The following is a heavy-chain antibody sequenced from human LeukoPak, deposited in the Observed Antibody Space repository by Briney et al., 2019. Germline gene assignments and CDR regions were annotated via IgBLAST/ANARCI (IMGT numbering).Heavy chain of an antibody. CDR3: ARIRYYYGSGYYYGMDV. V-gene: IGHV1-8*01. D-gene: IGHD3-10*01. J-gene: IGHJ6*02. Sequence: GASVKVSCKASGYTFSSYDINWVRQATGQGLEWMGWMNPNSGNTGYAQKFQGRVTMTRNTSISTAYMELSSLRSEDTAVYYCARIRYYYGSGYYYGMDVWGQGTTVTVSS. CDR1: GYTFSSYD. CDR2: MNPNSGNT.